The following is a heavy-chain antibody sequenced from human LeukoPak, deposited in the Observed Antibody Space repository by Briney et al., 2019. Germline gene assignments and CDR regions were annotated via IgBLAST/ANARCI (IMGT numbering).Heavy chain of an antibody. V-gene: IGHV1-69*13. J-gene: IGHJ6*02. CDR3: ARDHHGDYVAYYYGMDV. CDR1: GGTFSSYA. CDR2: IIPIFGTA. Sequence: AASVKVSCKASGGTFSSYAISRVRQAPGQGLEWMGGIIPIFGTANYAQKFQGRVTITADESTSTAYMELSSLRSEDTAVYYCARDHHGDYVAYYYGMDVWGQGTTVTVSS. D-gene: IGHD4-17*01.